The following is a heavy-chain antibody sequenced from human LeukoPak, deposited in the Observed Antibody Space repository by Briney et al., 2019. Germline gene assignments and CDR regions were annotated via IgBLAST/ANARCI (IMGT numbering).Heavy chain of an antibody. D-gene: IGHD3-22*01. V-gene: IGHV3-7*01. CDR2: IKQDGSEK. Sequence: GGSLRLSCAASGFTFSSYWMSWVRQAPGKELEWVANIKQDGSEKYYVDSVKGRFTISRDNAKNSLYLQMNSLRAEDTAVYYCARADYYDSSGYYNWGQGTLVTVSS. J-gene: IGHJ4*02. CDR3: ARADYYDSSGYYN. CDR1: GFTFSSYW.